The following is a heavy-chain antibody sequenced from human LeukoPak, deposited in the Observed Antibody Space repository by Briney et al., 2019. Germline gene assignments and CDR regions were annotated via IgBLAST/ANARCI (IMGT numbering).Heavy chain of an antibody. J-gene: IGHJ4*02. Sequence: PGGSLRLSCAASGFTFSSYSMNWVRQAPGKGLEWVSYISSSSSTIYYADSVKGRFTISRDNAKNSLYLQMNSLRAEDTAVYYCARDSKKRVVVPAASFDYWGQGTLVTVSS. CDR1: GFTFSSYS. D-gene: IGHD2-2*01. V-gene: IGHV3-48*01. CDR3: ARDSKKRVVVPAASFDY. CDR2: ISSSSSTI.